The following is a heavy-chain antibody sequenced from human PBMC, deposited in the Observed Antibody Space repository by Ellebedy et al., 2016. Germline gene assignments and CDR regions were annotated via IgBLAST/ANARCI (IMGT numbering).Heavy chain of an antibody. J-gene: IGHJ6*02. Sequence: SETLSLTCAVYGGSFSGYYWSWIRQPPGKGLEWIGEINHSGSTNYNPSLKSRVTISVDTSKNQFSLKLSSVTAADTAVYYCARGPLEPIFGYYGMDVWGQGTTVTVSS. CDR2: INHSGST. V-gene: IGHV4-34*01. D-gene: IGHD3-3*01. CDR1: GGSFSGYY. CDR3: ARGPLEPIFGYYGMDV.